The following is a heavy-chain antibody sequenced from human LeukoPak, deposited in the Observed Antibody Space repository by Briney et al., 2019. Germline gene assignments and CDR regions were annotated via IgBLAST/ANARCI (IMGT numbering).Heavy chain of an antibody. CDR2: ISSSSSTI. Sequence: TGGSLRLSCAASGFTFNNYNMNWVRQAPGEGLEWVSFISSSSSTIYYADSVKGRFTISRDNAQNSLYLQMNSLRAEDTAVYYCASERETTLHGYYDFWSGYQKDAFDIWGQGTMVTVSS. CDR1: GFTFNNYN. V-gene: IGHV3-48*01. D-gene: IGHD3-3*01. J-gene: IGHJ3*02. CDR3: ASERETTLHGYYDFWSGYQKDAFDI.